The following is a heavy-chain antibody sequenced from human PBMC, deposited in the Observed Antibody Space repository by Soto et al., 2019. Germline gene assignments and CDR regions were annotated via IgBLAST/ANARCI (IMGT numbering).Heavy chain of an antibody. V-gene: IGHV3-23*01. CDR3: AKVVTNYGYYFHY. Sequence: EVQLLESGGDLVQPGGSVRLSCAASGFTFSAYAMNWVRQAPGKGLEWVAAISGRGGGTYYADSVKGRFTISRDNSDNTLFLQMNNLRAEDTALYYCAKVVTNYGYYFHYWGQGTPVTVSS. J-gene: IGHJ4*02. D-gene: IGHD4-17*01. CDR1: GFTFSAYA. CDR2: ISGRGGGT.